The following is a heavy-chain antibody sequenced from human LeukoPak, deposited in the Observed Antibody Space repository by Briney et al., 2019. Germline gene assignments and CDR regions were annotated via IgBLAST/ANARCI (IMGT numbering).Heavy chain of an antibody. J-gene: IGHJ4*02. CDR1: GFTFSDYY. CDR2: ISSSGSTI. Sequence: GGSLRLSCVASGFTFSDYYMGWIRQAPGKGLEWVSYISSSGSTIYYADSVKGRFTISRDNAKNSLYLQMNSLRAEDTAVYYCARAGHDILTGPYYFDYWGQGTLVTVSS. D-gene: IGHD3-9*01. CDR3: ARAGHDILTGPYYFDY. V-gene: IGHV3-11*01.